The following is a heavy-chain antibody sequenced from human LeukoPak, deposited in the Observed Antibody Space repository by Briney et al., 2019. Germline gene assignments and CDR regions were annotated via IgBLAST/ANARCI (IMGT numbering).Heavy chain of an antibody. CDR1: GYTFTGYH. CDR3: ARGIVGATDLDY. D-gene: IGHD1-26*01. CDR2: INPSGGST. V-gene: IGHV1-46*01. J-gene: IGHJ4*02. Sequence: ASVKVSCKASGYTFTGYHMHWVRQAPGQGLEWMGIINPSGGSTSYAQKLQDRVTMTRDTSITTAYMELSSLRYDDTAVYYCARGIVGATDLDYWGQGTLVAVSS.